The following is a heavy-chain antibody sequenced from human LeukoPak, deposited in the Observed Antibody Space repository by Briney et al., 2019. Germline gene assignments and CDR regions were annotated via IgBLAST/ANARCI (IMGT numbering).Heavy chain of an antibody. CDR2: ISAYNGNT. V-gene: IGHV1-18*01. J-gene: IGHJ6*03. CDR3: ARAVVVPVSYYYYMDV. CDR1: GYTFTSYG. Sequence: ASVKVSCKASGYTFTSYGISWVRQAPGQGLEWMGWISAYNGNTNYAQKLQGRATMTTDTSTSTAYMELRSLRSDDTAVYYCARAVVVPVSYYYYMDVWGKGTTVTVSS. D-gene: IGHD2-2*01.